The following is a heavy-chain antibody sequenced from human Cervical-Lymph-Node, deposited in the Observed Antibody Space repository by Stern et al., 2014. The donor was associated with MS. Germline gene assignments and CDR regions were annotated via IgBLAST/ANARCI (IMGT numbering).Heavy chain of an antibody. Sequence: QDQLVQSGGGAVTPGGSLRLSCAASGFDFRDYYMTWIRQDPGKGREWVSYISQDGDTIYYSDSVNGRFTVSRDNAKNSMYLQMSSLRAGDTAVYYCARATPGRPAYWGQGILVSVSS. D-gene: IGHD2-15*01. J-gene: IGHJ4*02. CDR2: ISQDGDTI. CDR3: ARATPGRPAY. V-gene: IGHV3-11*01. CDR1: GFDFRDYY.